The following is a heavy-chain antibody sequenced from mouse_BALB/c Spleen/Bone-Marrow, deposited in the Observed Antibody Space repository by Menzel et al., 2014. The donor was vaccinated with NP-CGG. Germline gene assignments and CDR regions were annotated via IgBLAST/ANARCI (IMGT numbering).Heavy chain of an antibody. D-gene: IGHD2-10*01. V-gene: IGHV1-7*01. J-gene: IGHJ3*01. CDR2: INPSTGYT. CDR1: DYTFTNYW. Sequence: VHLVESGAELAKPGASMKMSCKASDYTFTNYWMHWAKQRPGQGLEWIGYINPSTGYTEYNQKFKDKATLTADKSSSTAYMQLSRLTSEDSAVYYCASYRFAYWGQGTLVTVSA. CDR3: ASYRFAY.